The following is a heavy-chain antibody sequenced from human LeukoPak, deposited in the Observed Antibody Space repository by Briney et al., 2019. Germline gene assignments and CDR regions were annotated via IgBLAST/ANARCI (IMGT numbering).Heavy chain of an antibody. CDR3: ASGASSSQWLVPPFDY. Sequence: GGTLRLSCAASGFTFSSYGMSWVRQAPGKGLEWVSAISGSGSTIYYADSVKGRFTISRDNAKNSLYLQMNSLRAEDTAVYYCASGASSSQWLVPPFDYWGQGTLVTVSS. J-gene: IGHJ4*02. CDR2: ISGSGSTI. CDR1: GFTFSSYG. D-gene: IGHD6-19*01. V-gene: IGHV3-48*04.